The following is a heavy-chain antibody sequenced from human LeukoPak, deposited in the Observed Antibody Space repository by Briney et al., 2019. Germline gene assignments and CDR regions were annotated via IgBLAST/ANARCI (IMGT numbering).Heavy chain of an antibody. J-gene: IGHJ3*02. CDR3: ARVSGWARAFDI. V-gene: IGHV3-30-3*01. D-gene: IGHD1-26*01. CDR2: ISYDGSNK. CDR1: GFTFSSYA. Sequence: GRSLRLSCAASGFTFSSYAMHWVRQAPGKGLEWVAVISYDGSNKYDADSVKGRFTISRDNSKNTLYLQMNSLRAEDTAVYYCARVSGWARAFDIWGQGTMVTVSS.